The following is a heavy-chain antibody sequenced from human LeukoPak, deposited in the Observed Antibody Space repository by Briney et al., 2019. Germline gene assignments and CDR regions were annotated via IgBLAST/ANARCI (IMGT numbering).Heavy chain of an antibody. J-gene: IGHJ5*02. V-gene: IGHV1-2*02. Sequence: ASVKVSCKASGYTFTGYYMHWVRQAPGQGLEWMVWINPNSGGTTYAQKFQGRVTMTRDTSITTTYMELSRLRSDDTAVYYCARGQGIRHFEWLEGFDPWGQGTLVTVSS. CDR1: GYTFTGYY. D-gene: IGHD3-9*01. CDR3: ARGQGIRHFEWLEGFDP. CDR2: INPNSGGT.